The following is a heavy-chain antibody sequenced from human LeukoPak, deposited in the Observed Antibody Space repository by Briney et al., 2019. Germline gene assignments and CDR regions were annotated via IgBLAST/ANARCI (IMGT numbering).Heavy chain of an antibody. CDR1: GFTFSSYS. CDR2: ISSSSSYI. CDR3: ARDRAVGLYYYYYMDV. Sequence: GGSLRLSCAASGFTFSSYSMNWVRQAPGKGLEWVSSISSSSSYICYADSVKGRFTISRDNAKNSLYLQMNSLRAEDTAVYYCARDRAVGLYYYYYMDVWGKGTTVTVSS. V-gene: IGHV3-21*01. D-gene: IGHD4-23*01. J-gene: IGHJ6*03.